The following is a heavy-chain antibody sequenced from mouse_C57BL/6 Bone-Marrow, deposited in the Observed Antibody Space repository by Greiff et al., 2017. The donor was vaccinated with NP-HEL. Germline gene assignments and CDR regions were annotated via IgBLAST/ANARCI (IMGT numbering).Heavy chain of an antibody. Sequence: QVQLQQPGAELVKPGASVKVSCKASGYTFTSYWMHWVKQRPGQGLEWIGRIHPSDSDTNYNQKFKGKATLTVDKSSSTAYMQLRSLTSEDSAVYYCAMPAVLQWGYFDVGGTGHTVTVTS. CDR3: AMPAVLQWGYFDV. CDR2: IHPSDSDT. CDR1: GYTFTSYW. V-gene: IGHV1-74*01. D-gene: IGHD1-3*01. J-gene: IGHJ1*03.